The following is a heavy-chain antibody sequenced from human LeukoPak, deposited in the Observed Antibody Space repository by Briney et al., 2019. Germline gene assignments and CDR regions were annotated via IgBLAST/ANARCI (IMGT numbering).Heavy chain of an antibody. D-gene: IGHD6-13*01. Sequence: EGSLRLSCAASGFTFSSYWMNWVRQAPGKGLVWVSRIASDGSSTTYADSVKGRFSISRDNAKNTLYLQMNSLRVEDTAVYYCARDNWLYSSSSIDYWGQGTLVTVSS. CDR3: ARDNWLYSSSSIDY. V-gene: IGHV3-74*01. CDR2: IASDGSST. CDR1: GFTFSSYW. J-gene: IGHJ4*02.